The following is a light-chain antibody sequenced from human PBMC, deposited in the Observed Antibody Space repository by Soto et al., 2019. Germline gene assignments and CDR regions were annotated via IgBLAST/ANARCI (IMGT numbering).Light chain of an antibody. J-gene: IGKJ3*01. CDR2: DAS. CDR3: QQYDTLPFT. V-gene: IGKV3-20*01. CDR1: QSINTIF. Sequence: EIVLTQSPGTLSLSPEERATLSCRASQSINTIFLAWYQQKPGQAPRLLIYDASSRATGIPDRFSGSGSGTDFTLTISRVEPEDFALYYCQQYDTLPFTFGPGAKVDIK.